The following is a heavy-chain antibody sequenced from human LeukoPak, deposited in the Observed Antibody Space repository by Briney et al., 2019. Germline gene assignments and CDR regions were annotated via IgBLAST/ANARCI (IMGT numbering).Heavy chain of an antibody. Sequence: ASVTVSCKASGYAFTGRFIHWVRQAPGQGLQWMGWINCGTGDTDSAQAFLGRVTMTRDTSVTTAYVELSRLASDDTPVYYCAREYALYSRAEYRGQGSLVTVSS. CDR3: AREYALYSRAEY. V-gene: IGHV1-2*02. D-gene: IGHD6-6*01. J-gene: IGHJ4*02. CDR2: INCGTGDT. CDR1: GYAFTGRF.